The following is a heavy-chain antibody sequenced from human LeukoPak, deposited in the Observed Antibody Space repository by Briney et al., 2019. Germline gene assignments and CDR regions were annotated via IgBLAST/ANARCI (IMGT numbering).Heavy chain of an antibody. CDR1: GLIFRNYA. CDR3: AKGGHYSFFDY. J-gene: IGHJ4*02. D-gene: IGHD4-11*01. CDR2: ISGDGTET. V-gene: IGHV3-23*01. Sequence: GGSLRLSCTASGLIFRNYAMTWVRQAPRKGLEWVSTISGDGTETFYADSVKGRFTISRDNSKNTHCLEMSSLRAEDTGIYYCAKGGHYSFFDYWGQGTLVTVSS.